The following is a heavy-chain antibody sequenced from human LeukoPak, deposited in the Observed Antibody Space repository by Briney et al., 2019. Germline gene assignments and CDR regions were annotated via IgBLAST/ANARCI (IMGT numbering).Heavy chain of an antibody. V-gene: IGHV4-38-2*02. CDR3: ARINTIMATFDY. D-gene: IGHD5-24*01. CDR2: ISHSGST. CDR1: GYFINSNYY. Sequence: SETLSLTCTVSGYFINSNYYWGWIRQPPGTGLEWIATISHSGSTYYNPSLKSRVTISVETSKNQFSLKLSSVTAADTAVYYCARINTIMATFDYWGQGTLVTVSS. J-gene: IGHJ4*02.